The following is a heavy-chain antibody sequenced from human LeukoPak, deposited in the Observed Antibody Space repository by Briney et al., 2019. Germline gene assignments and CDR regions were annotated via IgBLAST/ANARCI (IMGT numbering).Heavy chain of an antibody. D-gene: IGHD1-26*01. CDR2: IYYSGST. CDR1: GGSISSGGYY. Sequence: SQTLSLTCTVSGGSISSGGYYWSWIRQHPGKGLEWIGYIYYSGSTYYNPSPKSRVTISVDTSKNQFSLKLSSVTAADTAVYYCARNAVGATNAFDIWGQGTMVTVSS. V-gene: IGHV4-31*03. J-gene: IGHJ3*02. CDR3: ARNAVGATNAFDI.